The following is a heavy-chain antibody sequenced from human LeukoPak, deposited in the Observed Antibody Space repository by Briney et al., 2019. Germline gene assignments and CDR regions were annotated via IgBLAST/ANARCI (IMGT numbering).Heavy chain of an antibody. Sequence: GASVKVSCKASGGTFSSYAISWVRQAPGQGLEWMGGIIPIFGTANCAQKFQGRVTITADKSTSTAYMELSSLRSEDTAVYYCARDRRAGAIAVAFDAFDIWGQGTMVTVSS. CDR2: IIPIFGTA. CDR3: ARDRRAGAIAVAFDAFDI. CDR1: GGTFSSYA. D-gene: IGHD6-19*01. V-gene: IGHV1-69*06. J-gene: IGHJ3*02.